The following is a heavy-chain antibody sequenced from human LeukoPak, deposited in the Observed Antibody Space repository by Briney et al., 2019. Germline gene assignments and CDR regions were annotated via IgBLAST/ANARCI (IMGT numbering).Heavy chain of an antibody. CDR2: ISSSSTI. V-gene: IGHV3-48*01. D-gene: IGHD2-2*01. Sequence: GGSLRLSCAASGFTFSSYSMNWVRQAPGKGLEWVSYISSSSTIYYADSVKGRFTISRVNAKNSLYLQMNSLRAEDTAVYYCARSDEVVPADYDYWGQGTLVTVSS. CDR3: ARSDEVVPADYDY. J-gene: IGHJ4*02. CDR1: GFTFSSYS.